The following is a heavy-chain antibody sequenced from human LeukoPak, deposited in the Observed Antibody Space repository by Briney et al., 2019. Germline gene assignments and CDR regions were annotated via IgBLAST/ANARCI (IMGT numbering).Heavy chain of an antibody. V-gene: IGHV3-9*01. CDR3: AKGNRGYSGYDVFDY. J-gene: IGHJ4*02. CDR2: ISWNSGSI. D-gene: IGHD5-12*01. CDR1: GFTFSSYA. Sequence: GGSLRLSCAASGFTFSSYAMSWVRQAPGKGLEWVSGISWNSGSIGYADSVKGRFTISRDNAKNSLYLQMNSLRAEDTALYYCAKGNRGYSGYDVFDYWGQGTLVTVSS.